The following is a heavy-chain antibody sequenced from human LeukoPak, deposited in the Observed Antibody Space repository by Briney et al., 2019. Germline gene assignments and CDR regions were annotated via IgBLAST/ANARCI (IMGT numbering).Heavy chain of an antibody. J-gene: IGHJ4*02. CDR1: GFTFSSYA. CDR2: ISGSGGST. D-gene: IGHD2-15*01. CDR3: AKDLGAYCSGGSCYSPAY. V-gene: IGHV3-23*01. Sequence: GGSLRLSCAASGFTFSSYAMSWVRQAPGKGLEWVSAISGSGGSTYYADSVKGRFTISRDNSKNTLYLQMNSLRAEDTAAYYCAKDLGAYCSGGSCYSPAYWGQGTLVTVSS.